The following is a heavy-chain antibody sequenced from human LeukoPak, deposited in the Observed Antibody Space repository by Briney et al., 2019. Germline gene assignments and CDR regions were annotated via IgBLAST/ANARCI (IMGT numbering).Heavy chain of an antibody. V-gene: IGHV3-23*01. Sequence: GGSLRLSCAASGFTFSSYEMNWVRQAPGKGLEWVSGISGSGISTYYADSVKGRFTISRDNSKNMLYLQMNSLRAEDTAVYYCAKDQVVVTAIYDYWGQGTLVTVSS. CDR1: GFTFSSYE. D-gene: IGHD2-21*02. J-gene: IGHJ4*02. CDR3: AKDQVVVTAIYDY. CDR2: ISGSGIST.